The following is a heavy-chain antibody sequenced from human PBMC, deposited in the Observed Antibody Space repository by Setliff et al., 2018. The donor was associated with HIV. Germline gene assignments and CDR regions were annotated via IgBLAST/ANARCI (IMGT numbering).Heavy chain of an antibody. CDR3: ARECGVEWVFTYGVDV. V-gene: IGHV3-33*08. Sequence: GGSLRLSCAASGFTFSSYGMHWVRQAPGKGLEWVAVIWYDGSNKYYADSVKGRFTISRDNSKNTLFLHMNSLRPEDTAVYYCARECGVEWVFTYGVDVWGRGTLVTVSS. D-gene: IGHD3-3*01. CDR2: IWYDGSNK. CDR1: GFTFSSYG. J-gene: IGHJ6*02.